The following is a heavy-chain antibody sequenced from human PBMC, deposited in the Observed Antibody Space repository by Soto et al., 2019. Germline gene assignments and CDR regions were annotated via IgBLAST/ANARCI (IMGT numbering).Heavy chain of an antibody. Sequence: PGGFLRLSCAASGFTFSSYAMSWVRQAPGKGLEWVSFICIGGSNNYYANSVKGRFTISRDNSKNTLYLQMSSLRAEDTAVYYCARRQIPPPTRGAANARGGMDVWGQGTTVTVSS. D-gene: IGHD6-13*01. J-gene: IGHJ6*02. CDR2: ICIGGSNN. CDR1: GFTFSSYA. V-gene: IGHV3-23*03. CDR3: ARRQIPPPTRGAANARGGMDV.